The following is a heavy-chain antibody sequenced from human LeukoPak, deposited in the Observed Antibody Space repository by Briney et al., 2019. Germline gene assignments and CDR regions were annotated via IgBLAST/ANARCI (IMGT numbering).Heavy chain of an antibody. CDR2: ISSSGSTI. CDR1: GFTFSSYE. J-gene: IGHJ4*02. D-gene: IGHD6-13*01. Sequence: GGSLRLSCAASGFTFSSYEMNWVRQAPGKGLEWVSYISSSGSTIYYADSVKGRFTISRDNAKNSLYPQMNSLRAEDTAVYYCARDRKGSSWYGVDYWGQGTLVTVSS. V-gene: IGHV3-48*03. CDR3: ARDRKGSSWYGVDY.